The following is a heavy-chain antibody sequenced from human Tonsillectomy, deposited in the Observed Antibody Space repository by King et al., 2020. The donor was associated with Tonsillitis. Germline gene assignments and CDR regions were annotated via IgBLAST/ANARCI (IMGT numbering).Heavy chain of an antibody. Sequence: VQLVESGGGLVKPGGSLRLSCAASGFTFRSYSMNWVRQAPGKGLEWVSSISSSSSYIYYADSVKGRFTISRDNAKNSLYLQMNSLRAEDTAVYYCARDSNTGYFDYWGQGTLVTVSS. CDR1: GFTFRSYS. CDR2: ISSSSSYI. CDR3: ARDSNTGYFDY. V-gene: IGHV3-21*01. J-gene: IGHJ4*02. D-gene: IGHD5-18*01.